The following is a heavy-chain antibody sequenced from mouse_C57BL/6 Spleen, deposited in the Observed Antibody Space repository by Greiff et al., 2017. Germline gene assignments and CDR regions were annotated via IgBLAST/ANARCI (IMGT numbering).Heavy chain of an antibody. CDR2: IYPGDGDT. D-gene: IGHD2-5*01. CDR1: GYAFSSYW. V-gene: IGHV1-80*01. J-gene: IGHJ2*01. Sequence: VQLQQSGAELVKPGASVKISCKASGYAFSSYWMNWVKQRPGKGLEWIGQIYPGDGDTNYNGKFKGKATLTADKSSSTAYMQLSSLTSEDSAVYFCAARGYYSNYEGDYWGQGTTLTVSS. CDR3: AARGYYSNYEGDY.